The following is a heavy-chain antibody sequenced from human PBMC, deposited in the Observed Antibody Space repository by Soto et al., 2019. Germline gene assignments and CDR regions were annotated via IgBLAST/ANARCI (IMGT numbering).Heavy chain of an antibody. Sequence: SETLSLTCAVYGGSFSGYYWSWIRQPPGEGLEWIGCICNSGTTNYNPSLKSRVAISIDTPKNQFSLQLSSVTVADTAFYYCASVSRGAVAVCGMDVWGQGTTVTVS. V-gene: IGHV4-59*08. CDR2: ICNSGTT. J-gene: IGHJ6*02. D-gene: IGHD6-19*01. CDR3: ASVSRGAVAVCGMDV. CDR1: GGSFSGYY.